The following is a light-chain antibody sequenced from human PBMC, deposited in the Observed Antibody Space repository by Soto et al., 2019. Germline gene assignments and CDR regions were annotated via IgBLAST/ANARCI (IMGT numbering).Light chain of an antibody. Sequence: DIQMTQSPSSLSASVGDRVTITCQASQDISNFLNWYQQKPRTAPKLLIYDASNLETGVPSRFSGRGSGTDFTVIISSLQPEDIATYYCQQYDNLPPFTFGPGTKLDI. CDR1: QDISNF. V-gene: IGKV1-33*01. J-gene: IGKJ3*01. CDR2: DAS. CDR3: QQYDNLPPFT.